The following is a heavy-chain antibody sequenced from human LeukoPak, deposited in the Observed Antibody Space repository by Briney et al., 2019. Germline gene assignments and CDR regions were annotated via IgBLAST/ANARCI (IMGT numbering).Heavy chain of an antibody. D-gene: IGHD5-18*01. CDR1: GYTFTGYY. J-gene: IGHJ4*02. V-gene: IGHV1-2*02. CDR3: ARVSRTAMVYRGNYFDY. CDR2: INPNSGGT. Sequence: VASVKVSCTASGYTFTGYYMHWVRQAPGQGLEWMGWINPNSGGTNYAQKFQGRVTMTRDTSISTAYMELSRLRSDDTAVYYCARVSRTAMVYRGNYFDYWGQGTLVTVSS.